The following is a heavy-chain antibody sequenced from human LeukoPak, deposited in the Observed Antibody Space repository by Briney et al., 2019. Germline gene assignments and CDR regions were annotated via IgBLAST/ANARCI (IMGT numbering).Heavy chain of an antibody. V-gene: IGHV3-30*03. J-gene: IGHJ1*01. CDR1: GFSFSSYG. D-gene: IGHD3/OR15-3a*01. Sequence: GGSLRLSCAASGFSFSSYGMHWVRQAPGKGLEWVAVISYDGTNTYYADSVKGRFTISRDNSQNTLFLQMNSLRAEDTAVYYCARQGLYDSSDFWTFQHWGQGTLVTVSS. CDR3: ARQGLYDSSDFWTFQH. CDR2: ISYDGTNT.